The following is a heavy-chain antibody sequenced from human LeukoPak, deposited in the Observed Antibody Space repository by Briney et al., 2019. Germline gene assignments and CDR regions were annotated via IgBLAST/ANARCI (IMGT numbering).Heavy chain of an antibody. CDR2: ISYDGSNK. D-gene: IGHD2-15*01. CDR1: GFTFSSYG. CDR3: ATLVVAATVSYYYYGMDV. Sequence: HTGGSLRLSCAASGFTFSSYGMHWVRQAPGKGLEWVAVISYDGSNKYYADSVKGRFTISRDNSKNTLYLQMNSLRAEDTAVYYCATLVVAATVSYYYYGMDVWGQGTTVTVSS. J-gene: IGHJ6*02. V-gene: IGHV3-30*03.